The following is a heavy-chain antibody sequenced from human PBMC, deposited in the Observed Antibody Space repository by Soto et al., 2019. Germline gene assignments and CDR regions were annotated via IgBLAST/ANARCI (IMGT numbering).Heavy chain of an antibody. V-gene: IGHV4-31*03. Sequence: QVQLQESGPGLVKPSQTLSLTCTVSGGSISSDGYYWSWIRQHPGKGLEWIGYIYYSGSTYYNPYLKTRITIAVDTSKNQFSLELRSVTVAHTAVYYCARALRGYGTVDYWGQGTLVPVSS. CDR1: GGSISSDGYY. J-gene: IGHJ4*02. D-gene: IGHD4-17*01. CDR2: IYYSGST. CDR3: ARALRGYGTVDY.